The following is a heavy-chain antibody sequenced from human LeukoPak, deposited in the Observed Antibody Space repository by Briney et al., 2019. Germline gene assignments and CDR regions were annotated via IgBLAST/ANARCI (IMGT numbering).Heavy chain of an antibody. J-gene: IGHJ4*02. CDR1: GFTVNSNY. D-gene: IGHD6-13*01. V-gene: IGHV3-53*01. CDR3: ARGIAAAGTGLYN. CDR2: IYSDGTT. Sequence: GGSLRPSCTVSGFTVNSNYMSWVRQAPGKGLEWVSVIYSDGTTYNADSVKGRFTISRDNSKNTLYLQINSLRAKDTAVYYCARGIAAAGTGLYNWGQGTLLTVSS.